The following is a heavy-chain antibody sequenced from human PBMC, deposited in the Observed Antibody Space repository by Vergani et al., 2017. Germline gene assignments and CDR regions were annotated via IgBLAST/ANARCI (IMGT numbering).Heavy chain of an antibody. CDR1: GGSISSYY. J-gene: IGHJ5*02. V-gene: IGHV4-34*01. D-gene: IGHD6-13*01. Sequence: QVQLQESGPGLVKPSETLSLTCTVSGGSISSYYWSWIRQPPGKGLEWIGEINHSGSTNYNPSLKSRVTISVDTSKNQFSLKLSSVTAADTAVYYCARAGAAAGTGWFDPWGQGTLVTVSS. CDR3: ARAGAAAGTGWFDP. CDR2: INHSGST.